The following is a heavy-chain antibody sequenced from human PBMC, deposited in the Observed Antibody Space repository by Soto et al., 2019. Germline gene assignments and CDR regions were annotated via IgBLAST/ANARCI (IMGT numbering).Heavy chain of an antibody. V-gene: IGHV3-13*01. CDR1: GFTFSSYD. D-gene: IGHD1-26*01. Sequence: GGSLRLSCAASGFTFSSYDMHWVRQATGKGLEWVSAIGTAGDTYYPGSVKGRFTISRENAKNSLYLQMNSLRAEDTAVYYCARVSTFSGSYPGAVDHWGQGTLVTVSS. CDR3: ARVSTFSGSYPGAVDH. J-gene: IGHJ4*02. CDR2: IGTAGDT.